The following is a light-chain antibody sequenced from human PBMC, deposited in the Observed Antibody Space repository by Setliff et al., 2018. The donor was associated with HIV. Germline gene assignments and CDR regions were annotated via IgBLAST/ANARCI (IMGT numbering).Light chain of an antibody. V-gene: IGLV2-14*03. J-gene: IGLJ1*01. CDR3: SSYTSSSTYV. CDR1: SSDGGGYNY. CDR2: DVT. Sequence: QSVLTQPASVSGSPGQSIAISCTGTSSDGGGYNYVSWYQQHPGKAPKLIIYDVTNRPSGVSNRFSGSKSGDTASLTISGLQAEDEAYYYCSSYTSSSTYVFGTGTKVTVL.